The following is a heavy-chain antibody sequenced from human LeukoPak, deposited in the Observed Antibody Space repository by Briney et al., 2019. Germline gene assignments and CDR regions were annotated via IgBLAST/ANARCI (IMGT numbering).Heavy chain of an antibody. CDR3: ARLYDYVWGSYRHNWFDP. CDR2: IYTSGSN. D-gene: IGHD3-16*02. V-gene: IGHV4-4*07. Sequence: SETLSLTCTVSGGSISSYYWSWIRQPAGKGLEWIGRIYTSGSNNYNPSLKSRVTMSGDTSKNQFSLKLSSVTAADTAVYYCARLYDYVWGSYRHNWFDPWGQGTLVTVSS. J-gene: IGHJ5*02. CDR1: GGSISSYY.